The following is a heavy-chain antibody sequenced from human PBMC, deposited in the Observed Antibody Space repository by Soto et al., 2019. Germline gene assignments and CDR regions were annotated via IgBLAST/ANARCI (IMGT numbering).Heavy chain of an antibody. Sequence: QVQLVESGGGVVQPGRSLRLSCAASGFTFSSYGMHWVRQAPGKGLEWVAVISYDGSNNYYADSVTGRITNSRDNSNTTLYLQMNSLRAEDTAVYYCAKGRRVGATPFDYWGQGTLVTVSS. V-gene: IGHV3-30*18. D-gene: IGHD1-26*01. J-gene: IGHJ4*02. CDR2: ISYDGSNN. CDR1: GFTFSSYG. CDR3: AKGRRVGATPFDY.